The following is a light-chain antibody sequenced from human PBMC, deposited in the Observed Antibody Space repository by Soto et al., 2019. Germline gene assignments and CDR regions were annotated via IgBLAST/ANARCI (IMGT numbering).Light chain of an antibody. CDR1: QTVNNNY. CDR3: QQYVSSPWA. CDR2: GAS. V-gene: IGKV3-20*01. J-gene: IGKJ1*01. Sequence: ELLCPPSHGNLSLSPVSISAPYVVCSQTVNNNYLAWCQQKPGQDPRLLIYGASRRATGIPDRFTGSGSGTDFTLTISRLEPEDFAVYYCQQYVSSPWACGQGTKGDIK.